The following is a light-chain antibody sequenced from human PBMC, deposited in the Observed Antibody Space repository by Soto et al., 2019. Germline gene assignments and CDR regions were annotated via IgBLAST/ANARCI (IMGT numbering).Light chain of an antibody. CDR2: GAS. J-gene: IGKJ4*01. Sequence: GDRVTITCRASQGIGSDLVWYQQKPVKAPKLLIYGASTLQGGVSSRFSGSGSGTEFTLTIRSLQPEDFATYYCQQLNSYPLTFGGGTKVEIK. CDR1: QGIGSD. CDR3: QQLNSYPLT. V-gene: IGKV1-9*01.